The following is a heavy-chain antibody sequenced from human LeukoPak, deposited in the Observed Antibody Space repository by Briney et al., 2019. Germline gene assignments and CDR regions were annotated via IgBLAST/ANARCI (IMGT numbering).Heavy chain of an antibody. CDR3: AKDPPSFVYHYYYMDV. CDR1: VLTFSNYA. J-gene: IGHJ6*03. Sequence: PGWCLRLSRAASVLTFSNYAMSWVREAAGPGVEGGAVINCSGDTKYYAAFVKGRFTISRDNSKDTPYLQMNSLRVDDTAVYYSAKDPPSFVYHYYYMDVWGKGTIVIVSS. CDR2: INCSGDTK. D-gene: IGHD3-3*01. V-gene: IGHV3-23*01.